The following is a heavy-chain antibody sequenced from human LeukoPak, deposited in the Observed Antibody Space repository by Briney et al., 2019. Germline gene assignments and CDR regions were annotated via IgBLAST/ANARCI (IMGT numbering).Heavy chain of an antibody. CDR1: GFSISKGFY. CDR3: ARDVSWDESFQL. Sequence: SETLSLTCTVAGFSISKGFYWGWVRQPPGKGLEFIATIYHDGTSHYNPSLESRATISVDTSRNQFSLNLASVTAADTAVYYCARDVSWDESFQLWGQGTLVTVSS. CDR2: IYHDGTS. J-gene: IGHJ1*01. V-gene: IGHV4-38-2*02. D-gene: IGHD1-26*01.